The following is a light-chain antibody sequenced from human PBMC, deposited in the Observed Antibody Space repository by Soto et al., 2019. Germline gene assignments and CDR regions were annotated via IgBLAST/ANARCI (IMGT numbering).Light chain of an antibody. CDR3: QSYDRSLSGWV. Sequence: QSVLTQPPSVSGAPGQTITISCTGSSSNIGADFGVHWYQQLPGAAPKLVIFVNTNRPSGVPDRFSGSKSGTSASLAITGLQAEDEADYYCQSYDRSLSGWVFGTGTKVT. J-gene: IGLJ3*02. CDR2: VNT. CDR1: SSNIGADFG. V-gene: IGLV1-40*01.